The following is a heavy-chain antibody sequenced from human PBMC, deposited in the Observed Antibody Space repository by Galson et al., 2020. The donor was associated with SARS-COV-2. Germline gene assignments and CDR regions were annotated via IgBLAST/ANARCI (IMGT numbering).Heavy chain of an antibody. Sequence: GESLKISCKASGYSFSTYWIVWVRQMPGKGLEWMGIIFPGDSNTIYSPSFQGQVTISADKSINTAYLQWSSLRASDTAIYYCARRPPAKHSSSSGYYDFGMDVWGQGTTVTVSS. J-gene: IGHJ6*02. D-gene: IGHD6-6*01. V-gene: IGHV5-51*01. CDR2: IFPGDSNT. CDR1: GYSFSTYW. CDR3: ARRPPAKHSSSSGYYDFGMDV.